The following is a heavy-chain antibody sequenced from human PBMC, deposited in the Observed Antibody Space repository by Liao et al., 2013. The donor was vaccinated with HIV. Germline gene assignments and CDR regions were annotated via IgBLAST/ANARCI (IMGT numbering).Heavy chain of an antibody. CDR1: GGSISSAGYS. J-gene: IGHJ4*02. Sequence: QLQLQASGSGLVKPSQTLSLTCAVSGGSISSAGYSWSWIRQPPGKGLEWIGEINHVGSTNYNPSLKSRVTISVDTSKNQFSLKLRSVTAADTAVYYCFVGAKGYWGQGTLVTVSS. D-gene: IGHD1-26*01. CDR3: FVGAKGY. V-gene: IGHV4-30-2*01. CDR2: INHVGST.